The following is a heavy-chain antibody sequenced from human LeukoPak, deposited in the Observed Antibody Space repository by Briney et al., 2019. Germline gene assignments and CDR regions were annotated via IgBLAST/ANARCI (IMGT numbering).Heavy chain of an antibody. V-gene: IGHV1-3*02. CDR1: GYTFTSYA. CDR3: ARSGGSRGTVTPPGDF. Sequence: ASVKVSCKASGYTFTSYAMHWVRQAPGQRLEWMGWGNAGNDNTKYSQEFQGRVTITRDTSASTAYMELSSLKSEDMAVCYCARSGGSRGTVTPPGDFWGQGTLVTVSS. CDR2: GNAGNDNT. J-gene: IGHJ4*02. D-gene: IGHD4-17*01.